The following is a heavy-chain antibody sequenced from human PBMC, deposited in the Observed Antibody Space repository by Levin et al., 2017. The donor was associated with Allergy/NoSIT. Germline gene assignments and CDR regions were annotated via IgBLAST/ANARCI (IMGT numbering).Heavy chain of an antibody. J-gene: IGHJ6*03. V-gene: IGHV3-33*01. CDR2: IWYDGSNK. CDR3: ASYGSSDIYYMDV. D-gene: IGHD3-10*01. Sequence: GGSLRLSCAASGFTFSSYGMHWVRQAPGKGLEWVAVIWYDGSNKYYADSVKGRFTISRDNSKNTLYLQMNSLRAEDTAVYYCASYGSSDIYYMDVWGKGTTVTVSS. CDR1: GFTFSSYG.